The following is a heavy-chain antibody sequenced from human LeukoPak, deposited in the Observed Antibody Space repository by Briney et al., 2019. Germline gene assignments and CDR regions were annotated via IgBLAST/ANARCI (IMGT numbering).Heavy chain of an antibody. V-gene: IGHV3-30-3*01. J-gene: IGHJ4*02. Sequence: PGGSLRLSCAASGFTFSSYAMHWVRQAPGKGPEWVAVISYDGSNKYYADSVKGRFTISRDNSKNTLYLQMNSLRAEDTAVYYCAREGYFSSSPFDYWGQGTLVTVSS. CDR3: AREGYFSSSPFDY. D-gene: IGHD6-13*01. CDR2: ISYDGSNK. CDR1: GFTFSSYA.